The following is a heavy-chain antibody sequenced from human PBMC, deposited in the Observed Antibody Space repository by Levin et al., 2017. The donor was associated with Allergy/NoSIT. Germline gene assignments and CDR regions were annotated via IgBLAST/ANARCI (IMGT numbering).Heavy chain of an antibody. CDR2: INHSGST. Sequence: SETLSLTCAVYGGSFSGYYWSWIRQPPGKGLEWIGEINHSGSTNYNPSLKSRVTISVDTSKNQFSLKLSSVTAADTAVYYCARALGARGDYWGQGTLVTVSS. J-gene: IGHJ4*02. D-gene: IGHD1-26*01. CDR3: ARALGARGDY. V-gene: IGHV4-34*01. CDR1: GGSFSGYY.